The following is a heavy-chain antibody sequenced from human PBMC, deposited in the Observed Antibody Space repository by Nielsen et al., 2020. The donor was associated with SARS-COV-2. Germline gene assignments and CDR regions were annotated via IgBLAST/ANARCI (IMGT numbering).Heavy chain of an antibody. CDR2: SIPLFGTA. CDR3: ARVVGATTWYFEL. Sequence: SVKVSCKASGGTFSSYAISWVRQAPGQGLEWMGGSIPLFGTANYVQKFQARITVTTDESTTKAYMELSSLRSEATAVYYCARVVGATTWYFELWGRGTLVTVSS. D-gene: IGHD1-26*01. V-gene: IGHV1-69*05. J-gene: IGHJ2*01. CDR1: GGTFSSYA.